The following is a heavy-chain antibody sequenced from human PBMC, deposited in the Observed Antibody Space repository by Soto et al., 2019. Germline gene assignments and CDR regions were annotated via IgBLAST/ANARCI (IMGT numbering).Heavy chain of an antibody. CDR2: IYPGNSDT. J-gene: IGHJ3*01. CDR3: ARRVDGFDV. V-gene: IGHV5-51*01. CDR1: GYSFTSYW. Sequence: GESLKISCQGSGYSFTSYWIGWVRQMPGKGLEWMGIIYPGNSDTRYSPSFQGQVTISADKSVRTAYLQWSSLKASDTAIYYCARRVDGFDVWGQGTMVTVSS.